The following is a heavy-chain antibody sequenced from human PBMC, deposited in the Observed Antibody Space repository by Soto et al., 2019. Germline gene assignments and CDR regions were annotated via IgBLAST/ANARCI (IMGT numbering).Heavy chain of an antibody. D-gene: IGHD1-7*01. CDR2: ISSSSSYI. Sequence: GGSLRLSCASSGFPFSSYSMNWVRQAPGKGLEWVSSISSSSSYIYYADSVKGRFTISRDNAKNSLYLQMNSLRAEDTAVYYCARESGSDNWNYFTGQLGYFDYWGQGTLVTVSS. CDR1: GFPFSSYS. CDR3: ARESGSDNWNYFTGQLGYFDY. V-gene: IGHV3-21*01. J-gene: IGHJ4*02.